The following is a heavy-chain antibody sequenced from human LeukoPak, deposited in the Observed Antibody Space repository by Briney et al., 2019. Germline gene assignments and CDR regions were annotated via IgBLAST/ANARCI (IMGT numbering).Heavy chain of an antibody. Sequence: GESLKISCNISGYRLTNNWLGWMRQVPGKGLEWMGLIYPGDSDTRYSPSFQGQVTFSVDMSISTAYLQWSGLKTSDTAIYYCVGFGLTSSLDYWGQGTLVTVSS. CDR1: GYRLTNNW. CDR2: IYPGDSDT. CDR3: VGFGLTSSLDY. D-gene: IGHD1-1*01. V-gene: IGHV5-51*01. J-gene: IGHJ4*02.